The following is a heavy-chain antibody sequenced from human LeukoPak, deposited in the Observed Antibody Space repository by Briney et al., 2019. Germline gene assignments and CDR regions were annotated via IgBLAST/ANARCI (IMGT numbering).Heavy chain of an antibody. CDR1: GYTFTSFA. CDR3: ARVPRDYYDY. J-gene: IGHJ4*02. V-gene: IGHV1-3*01. CDR2: INPGNGNT. Sequence: ASVKVSCKASGYTFTSFAMHWVRQAPGQRLEWMGWINPGNGNTKYSQKFQGRVTITRNTSASTAFMELRSLRSDDTAVYYCARVPRDYYDYWGQGTLVTVSS.